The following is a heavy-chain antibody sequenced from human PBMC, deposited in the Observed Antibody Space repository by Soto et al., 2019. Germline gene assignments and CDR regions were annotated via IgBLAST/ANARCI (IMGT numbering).Heavy chain of an antibody. Sequence: SETLSLSCTVSGGSISSSRCHWGWIRQPPGKGLEWIASIKYSGSTNYNPSLKSRVTISVDTSKNHFSLKLSSVTAADTAVYYCARARGGYFDYWGQGTLVTVSS. CDR3: ARARGGYFDY. CDR1: GGSISSSRCH. CDR2: IKYSGST. V-gene: IGHV4-39*07. J-gene: IGHJ4*02.